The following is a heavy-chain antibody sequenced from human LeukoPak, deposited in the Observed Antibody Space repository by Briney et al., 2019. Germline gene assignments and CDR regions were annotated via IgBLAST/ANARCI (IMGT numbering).Heavy chain of an antibody. CDR1: GFTFSSYS. J-gene: IGHJ6*03. CDR2: ISSSSSYI. Sequence: PGGSLRLSCAASGFTFSSYSMNWVRQAPGKGLEWVSSISSSSSYIYYADSVKGRFTISRDNAKNSLYLQMNSLRAEDTAVYYCAKCLGAYYYYMDVWGKGTTVTVSS. V-gene: IGHV3-21*04. D-gene: IGHD1-26*01. CDR3: AKCLGAYYYYMDV.